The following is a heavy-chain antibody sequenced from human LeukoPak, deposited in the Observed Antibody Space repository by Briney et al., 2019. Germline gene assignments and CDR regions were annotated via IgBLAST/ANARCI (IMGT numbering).Heavy chain of an antibody. Sequence: EASAKVSCKASGYTFTGYYMHWVRQAPGQGLEWMGWINPNSGGTNYAQKFQGRVTMTRDTSISTAYMELSRLRSDDTAVYYCATPLRGFGELLLLTHWGQGTLVTVSS. CDR3: ATPLRGFGELLLLTH. D-gene: IGHD3-10*01. CDR1: GYTFTGYY. CDR2: INPNSGGT. V-gene: IGHV1-2*02. J-gene: IGHJ4*02.